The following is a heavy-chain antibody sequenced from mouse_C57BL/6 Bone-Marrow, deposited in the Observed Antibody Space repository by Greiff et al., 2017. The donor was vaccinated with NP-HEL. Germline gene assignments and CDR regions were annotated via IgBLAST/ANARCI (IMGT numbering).Heavy chain of an antibody. V-gene: IGHV1-53*01. J-gene: IGHJ2*01. Sequence: QVQLQQSGTELVKPGASVKLSCKASGYTFTSYWMHWVKQRPGQGLEWIGNINPSNGGTNYNEKFKSKATLTVDKSSSTAYMQLSSLTSEDSAVYYCARSEVITTVVPFDYWGQGTTLTVSS. CDR3: ARSEVITTVVPFDY. D-gene: IGHD1-1*01. CDR1: GYTFTSYW. CDR2: INPSNGGT.